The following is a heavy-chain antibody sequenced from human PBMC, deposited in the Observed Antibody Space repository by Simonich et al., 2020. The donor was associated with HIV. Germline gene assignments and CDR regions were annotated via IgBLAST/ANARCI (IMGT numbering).Heavy chain of an antibody. Sequence: QEQLVQSGAEVKKPGASVKVSCEASGYTFTGYYIHWVRQAPGQGLEWVGRINPKSGGTNYAQKFQGRVTMTRETSTSTAYMELSRLRSDDTAVYYCARDPNSSGYYTGGWFDPWGQGTLVTVFS. D-gene: IGHD3-3*01. CDR3: ARDPNSSGYYTGGWFDP. CDR1: GYTFTGYY. V-gene: IGHV1-2*06. J-gene: IGHJ5*02. CDR2: INPKSGGT.